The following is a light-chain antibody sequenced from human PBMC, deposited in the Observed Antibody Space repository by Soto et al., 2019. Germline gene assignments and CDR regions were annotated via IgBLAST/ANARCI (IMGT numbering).Light chain of an antibody. CDR3: QQYSSSTPESS. J-gene: IGKJ3*01. CDR2: GAS. CDR1: QSVNSNY. V-gene: IGKV3-20*01. Sequence: EIVLTQSPGTLSVSPGERVTLSCRASQSVNSNYLAWYQQRPGQAPRLLIFGASYRATGIPDRFSGSGSGTDFTLTISRLEPEDFAVYYCQQYSSSTPESSFGLGTKVDIK.